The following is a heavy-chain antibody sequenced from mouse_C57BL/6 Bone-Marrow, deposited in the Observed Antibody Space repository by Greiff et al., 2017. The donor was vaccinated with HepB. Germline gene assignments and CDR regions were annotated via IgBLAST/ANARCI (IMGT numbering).Heavy chain of an antibody. D-gene: IGHD6-5*01. Sequence: EVQLQQSGPELVKPGASVKISCKASGYTFTDYSMHWVKQSHGKSLEWIGDINPNDGGTSYNKKFKGKATLTVDKYSSTAYMEHRSLTSDDSAVYYWARKARPYALYARGYWGQGTSVTVSS. CDR2: INPNDGGT. CDR1: GYTFTDYS. J-gene: IGHJ4*01. V-gene: IGHV1-26*01. CDR3: ARKARPYALYARGY.